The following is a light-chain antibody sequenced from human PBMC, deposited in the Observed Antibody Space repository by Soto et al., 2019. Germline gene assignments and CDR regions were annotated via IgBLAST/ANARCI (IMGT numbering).Light chain of an antibody. V-gene: IGKV3-11*01. Sequence: EIVLTQSPATLSLSPGERATLSCRASQSVSSYLAWYQQKPGQAPRLLIYDASNRATGIPARFSGSGSGTDFTLTISSLEPEDFAVYYCQQSYSIPPYTFGQGTKLEIK. CDR2: DAS. CDR3: QQSYSIPPYT. CDR1: QSVSSY. J-gene: IGKJ2*01.